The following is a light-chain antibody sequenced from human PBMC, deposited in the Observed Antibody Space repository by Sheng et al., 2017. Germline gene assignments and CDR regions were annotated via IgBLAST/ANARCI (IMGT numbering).Light chain of an antibody. Sequence: DIQLTQSPSSVSASVGDRVTITCRASEGIRRWLAWYQQKMGNAPKLLISAASTLQTGVPPRFSGSGSGTEFTLTISSLQPDDFATYYCQQYNSYPWTFGQGTKVEIK. CDR1: EGIRRW. V-gene: IGKV1D-16*01. CDR3: QQYNSYPWT. CDR2: AAS. J-gene: IGKJ1*01.